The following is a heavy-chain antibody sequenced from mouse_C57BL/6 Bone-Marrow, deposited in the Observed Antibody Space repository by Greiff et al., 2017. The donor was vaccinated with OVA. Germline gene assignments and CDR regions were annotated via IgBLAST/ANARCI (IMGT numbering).Heavy chain of an antibody. CDR2: IRLKSDNYAT. V-gene: IGHV6-3*01. D-gene: IGHD2-4*01. CDR3: TGEGIYYDYDAFAY. CDR1: GFTFSNYW. Sequence: EVQGVESGGGLVQPGGSMKLSCVASGFTFSNYWMNWVRQSPEKGLEWVAQIRLKSDNYATHYAESVKGRFTISRDDSKSSVYLQMNNLRAEDTGIYYCTGEGIYYDYDAFAYWGQGTLVTVSA. J-gene: IGHJ3*01.